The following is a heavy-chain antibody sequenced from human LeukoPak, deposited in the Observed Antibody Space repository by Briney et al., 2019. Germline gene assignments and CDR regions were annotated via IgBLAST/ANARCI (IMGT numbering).Heavy chain of an antibody. V-gene: IGHV1-69*06. D-gene: IGHD3-10*01. CDR2: IIPIFGTA. J-gene: IGHJ4*02. Sequence: SVKVSCKASGYTFTSYGISWVRQAPGQGLEWMGGIIPIFGTANYAQKFQGRVTITANKSTSTAYMELSSLRSEDTAVYYCANEIYYGSGSYLYVAFDIWGQGTLVTVSS. CDR3: ANEIYYGSGSYLYVAFDI. CDR1: GYTFTSYG.